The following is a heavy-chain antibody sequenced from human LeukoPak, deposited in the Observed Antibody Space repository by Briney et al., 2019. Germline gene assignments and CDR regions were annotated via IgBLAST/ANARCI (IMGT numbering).Heavy chain of an antibody. CDR3: ARDDYGGDAFDI. CDR1: GFTFSSYG. CDR2: IRYDGSNK. V-gene: IGHV3-30*02. Sequence: GGSLRLSCAASGFTFSSYGMHWVRQAPGKGLEWVAFIRYDGSNKYYADSLKGRFTISRDNAKNSLYLQMNTLRAEDTAVYYCARDDYGGDAFDIWGQGTMVTVSS. D-gene: IGHD4/OR15-4a*01. J-gene: IGHJ3*02.